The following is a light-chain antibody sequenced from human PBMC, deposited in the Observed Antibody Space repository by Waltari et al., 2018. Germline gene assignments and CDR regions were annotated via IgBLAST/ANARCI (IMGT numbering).Light chain of an antibody. CDR2: EVS. CDR3: SSYTSSSTPHVV. J-gene: IGLJ2*01. Sequence: QSALTQPASVSGSPGQSITLHCTGTSSDVAGYNYVSCYQQHPGTAPKRIIYEVSNRPSGVSNRFSGSKSGNTASLTISGLQAEDEADYYCSSYTSSSTPHVVFGGGTKLTVL. V-gene: IGLV2-14*01. CDR1: SSDVAGYNY.